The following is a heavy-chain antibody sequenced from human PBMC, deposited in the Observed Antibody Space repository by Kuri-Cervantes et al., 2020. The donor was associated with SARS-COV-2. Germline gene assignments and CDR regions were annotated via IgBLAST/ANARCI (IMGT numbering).Heavy chain of an antibody. CDR1: GFTFSSYA. D-gene: IGHD2-2*01. J-gene: IGHJ4*02. Sequence: GGSLRLSCAASGFTFSSYAMSWVRQAPGKGLEWVSAIGGSGGSTYYADSVKGRFTISRDNSKNTLYLQMNSLRAEDTAVYYCAKAGKKEGYCSSTSCYLDSDYWGQGTLVTVSS. V-gene: IGHV3-23*01. CDR2: IGGSGGST. CDR3: AKAGKKEGYCSSTSCYLDSDY.